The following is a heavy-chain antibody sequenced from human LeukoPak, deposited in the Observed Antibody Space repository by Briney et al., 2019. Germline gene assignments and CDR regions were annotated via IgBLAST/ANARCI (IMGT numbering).Heavy chain of an antibody. CDR3: AREGNYYYGSGNLNWFDP. Sequence: PSEALSLTCTVSGSSISSGVYYWSWIRQPAGKGLEWIGRIHTRGTTNYNPSLKSRVTISVDTSKNQFSLKLSSVTAADTAVYYCAREGNYYYGSGNLNWFDPWGQGTLVTVSS. CDR2: IHTRGTT. D-gene: IGHD3-10*01. J-gene: IGHJ5*02. CDR1: GSSISSGVYY. V-gene: IGHV4-61*02.